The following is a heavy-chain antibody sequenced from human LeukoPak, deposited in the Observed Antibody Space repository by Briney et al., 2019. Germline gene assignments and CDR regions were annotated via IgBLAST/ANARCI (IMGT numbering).Heavy chain of an antibody. Sequence: SETLSLTCTVSGGSISSYYWSWIRQPPGKGLEWIGYIYYSGSTNYNPSLKSRVTISVDTSKNQFSLKLSSVTAADTAVYYCASSRDGYNSLDYWGQGTLVTVSS. J-gene: IGHJ4*02. D-gene: IGHD5-24*01. CDR1: GGSISSYY. CDR2: IYYSGST. V-gene: IGHV4-59*01. CDR3: ASSRDGYNSLDY.